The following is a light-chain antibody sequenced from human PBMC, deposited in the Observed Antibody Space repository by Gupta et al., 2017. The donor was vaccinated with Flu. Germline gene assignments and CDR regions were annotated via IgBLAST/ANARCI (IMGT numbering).Light chain of an antibody. Sequence: VTLGEAPYIYSRSSQSRVQSDGNIYMGWFQQTPGQAPRRLIYKASERDSGIPDRVSGSGSGPDFTLHISRVEAEDVAIYYCTQCEHYRYTFGQGTKLDIK. CDR2: KAS. V-gene: IGKV2-30*02. CDR1: QSRVQSDGNIY. J-gene: IGKJ2*01. CDR3: TQCEHYRYT.